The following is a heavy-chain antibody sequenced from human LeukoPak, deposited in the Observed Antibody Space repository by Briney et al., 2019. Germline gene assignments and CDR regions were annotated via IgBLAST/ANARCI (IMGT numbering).Heavy chain of an antibody. CDR3: ARIYCSSTSCENWFDP. CDR2: INPNSGGT. V-gene: IGHV1-2*02. Sequence: GASVKVSCKASGYTFTGYYMRWVRQAPGQGLEWMGWINPNSGGTNYAQKFQGRVTMTRDTSISTAYMELSRLRSDDTAVYYCARIYCSSTSCENWFDPWGQGTLVTVSS. D-gene: IGHD2-2*01. J-gene: IGHJ5*02. CDR1: GYTFTGYY.